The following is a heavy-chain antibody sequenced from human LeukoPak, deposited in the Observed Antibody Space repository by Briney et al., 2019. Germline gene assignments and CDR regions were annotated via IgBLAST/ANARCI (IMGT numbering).Heavy chain of an antibody. J-gene: IGHJ4*02. D-gene: IGHD5-12*01. CDR1: GYTLTELS. Sequence: EASVKVSCKVSGYTLTELSTHWVRQAPGKGLEWMGGFDPEDGERIYAQKFQDRVTMTEDTSTDTAYMELRSLRSEDTAAYYCARGSGYDLGYWGQGTLVTVSS. CDR3: ARGSGYDLGY. CDR2: FDPEDGER. V-gene: IGHV1-24*01.